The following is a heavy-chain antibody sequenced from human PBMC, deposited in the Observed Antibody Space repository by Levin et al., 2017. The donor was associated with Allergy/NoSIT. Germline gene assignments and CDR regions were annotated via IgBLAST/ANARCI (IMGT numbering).Heavy chain of an antibody. D-gene: IGHD3-10*01. CDR3: ARERFRGTTMVRGVAYNWFDP. CDR1: GGSFSGYY. Sequence: SETLSLTCAVYGGSFSGYYWSWIRQPPGKGLEWIGEIYHSGSTNYNPSLKSRVTISVDTSKNQFSLKLSSVTAADTAVYYCARERFRGTTMVRGVAYNWFDPWGQGTLVTVSS. CDR2: IYHSGST. V-gene: IGHV4-34*01. J-gene: IGHJ5*02.